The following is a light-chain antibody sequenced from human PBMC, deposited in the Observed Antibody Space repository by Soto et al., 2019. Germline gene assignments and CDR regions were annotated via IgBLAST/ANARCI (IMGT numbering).Light chain of an antibody. CDR2: DVS. CDR3: CSYVGRNTYV. Sequence: QSALTQPRSASGSPGQSITISCTGTSSDVGGYNYVSWYQQHPAKAPKLIIFDVSKQPSGVPNRFYGSKSGNTASLTISGLQAEDEADYYCCSYVGRNTYVFGTGTKLTVL. CDR1: SSDVGGYNY. J-gene: IGLJ1*01. V-gene: IGLV2-11*01.